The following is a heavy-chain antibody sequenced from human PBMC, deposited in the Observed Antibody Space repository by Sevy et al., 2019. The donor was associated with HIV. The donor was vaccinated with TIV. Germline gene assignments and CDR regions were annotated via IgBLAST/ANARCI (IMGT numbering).Heavy chain of an antibody. CDR1: GYTFTGQY. J-gene: IGHJ4*02. V-gene: IGHV1-2*02. Sequence: ASVKVSCKASGYTFTGQYIHWVRQAPGQGLEWMGWINPNSGGTNYGQDFQGRVTLTRDTSITTAYMELSGLKSDDTAIYYCARDPRLRGYSYGSFDYWGQGTLVTVSS. CDR3: ARDPRLRGYSYGSFDY. CDR2: INPNSGGT. D-gene: IGHD5-18*01.